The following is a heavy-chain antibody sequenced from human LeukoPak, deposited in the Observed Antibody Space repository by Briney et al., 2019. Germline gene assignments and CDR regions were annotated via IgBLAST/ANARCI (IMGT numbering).Heavy chain of an antibody. CDR2: INWNGAGT. Sequence: PGGSLRLSCAATGFIFDNYGMSWVRQAPGKGLEWVSGINWNGAGTGYADSVKGRFTIPRDKAKNSLYLQMNSLRAEDTALYYCARVTVYYDSSGYFDSWGQGALVTVSS. J-gene: IGHJ4*02. CDR1: GFIFDNYG. D-gene: IGHD3-22*01. V-gene: IGHV3-20*04. CDR3: ARVTVYYDSSGYFDS.